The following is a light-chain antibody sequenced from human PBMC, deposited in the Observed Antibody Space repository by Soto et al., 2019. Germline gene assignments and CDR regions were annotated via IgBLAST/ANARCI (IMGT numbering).Light chain of an antibody. CDR2: WAS. CDR1: QSVFSRFRNKNY. V-gene: IGKV4-1*01. Sequence: DIVMTQSPDSLTLSLGERATINCKSSQSVFSRFRNKNYLGWFQQKPGQTPRLLIYWASTRESGVSDRFSGSGSGTDFTLTIDSLQAEGVAVYYCQQYYTTPTWTFGQGTKVDIK. CDR3: QQYYTTPTWT. J-gene: IGKJ1*01.